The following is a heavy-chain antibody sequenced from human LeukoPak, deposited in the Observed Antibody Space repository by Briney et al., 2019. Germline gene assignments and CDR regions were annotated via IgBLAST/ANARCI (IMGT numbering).Heavy chain of an antibody. D-gene: IGHD4-23*01. J-gene: IGHJ4*02. CDR3: ARGLRWHDY. CDR1: GYTFTSYD. Sequence: ASVKVSCKASGYTFTSYDINWVRQATGQGLEWMGRINPNSGGTNYAQKFQGRVTMTRDTSISTAYMELSRLRSDDTAVYYCARGLRWHDYWGQGTLVTVSS. V-gene: IGHV1-2*06. CDR2: INPNSGGT.